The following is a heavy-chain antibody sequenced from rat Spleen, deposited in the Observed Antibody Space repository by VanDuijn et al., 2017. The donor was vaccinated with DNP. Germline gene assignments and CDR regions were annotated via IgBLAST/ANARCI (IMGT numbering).Heavy chain of an antibody. D-gene: IGHD1-11*01. Sequence: EVKLVESGGGLVQPGRSLKLSCAASEFNFNDYWMGWVRQAPGKGLEWIGQINKDSSTINYNPSLKEKITISRDNAQNTLYLQMSKLGSEDTAIYHCAKGPNYGGYSDFFDYWGQGVMVTVSS. J-gene: IGHJ2*01. CDR2: INKDSSTI. V-gene: IGHV4-2*01. CDR1: EFNFNDYW. CDR3: AKGPNYGGYSDFFDY.